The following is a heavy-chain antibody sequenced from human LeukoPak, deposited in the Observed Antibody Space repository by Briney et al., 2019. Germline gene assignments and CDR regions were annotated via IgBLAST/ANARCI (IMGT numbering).Heavy chain of an antibody. CDR2: IDSNPRTR. D-gene: IGHD1-7*01. J-gene: IGHJ4*02. CDR3: AKEQRDWNYGVFDY. V-gene: IGHV3-48*03. Sequence: GGSLRLSCAASGFTSSDYEMTWVRQAPGKGLEWISYIDSNPRTRSYADSVKGRFTISRDNSKNMLYLQMNSLRAEDTAEYYCAKEQRDWNYGVFDYWGQGTQVTVSS. CDR1: GFTSSDYE.